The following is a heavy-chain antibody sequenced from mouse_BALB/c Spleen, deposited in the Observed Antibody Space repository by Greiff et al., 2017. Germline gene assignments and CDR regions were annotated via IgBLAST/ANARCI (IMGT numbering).Heavy chain of an antibody. Sequence: EVHLVESGGGLVKPGGSLKLSCAASGFTFSDYYMYWVRQTPEKRLEWVATISDGGSYTYYPDSVKGRFTISRDNAKNNLYLQMSSLKSEDTAMYYCARDYGSSFPWFAYWGQGTLVTVSA. J-gene: IGHJ3*01. D-gene: IGHD1-1*01. V-gene: IGHV5-4*02. CDR2: ISDGGSYT. CDR3: ARDYGSSFPWFAY. CDR1: GFTFSDYY.